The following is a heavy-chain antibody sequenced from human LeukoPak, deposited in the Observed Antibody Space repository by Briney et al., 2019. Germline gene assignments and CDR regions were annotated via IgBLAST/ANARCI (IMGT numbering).Heavy chain of an antibody. Sequence: GGSLRLSCAASGFTVSSNYMNWVRQAPGKGLEWVSVIYSGGSTYYADSVKGRFTISRDNSKNTLYLQMNSLRAEDTAVYYCARGGTYYYDSRGYYYTDYWGQGTLVTVSS. CDR1: GFTVSSNY. V-gene: IGHV3-66*01. D-gene: IGHD3-22*01. CDR3: ARGGTYYYDSRGYYYTDY. CDR2: IYSGGST. J-gene: IGHJ4*02.